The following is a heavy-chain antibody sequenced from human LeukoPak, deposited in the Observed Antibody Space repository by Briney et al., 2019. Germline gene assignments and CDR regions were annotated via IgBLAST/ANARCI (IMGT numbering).Heavy chain of an antibody. D-gene: IGHD6-6*01. V-gene: IGHV4-61*02. Sequence: SETLSLTCTVSGGSISSGSYYWSWIRQPAGTGLEWIGRIYTSGSTNYNPSLKSRVTISVDTSKNQFSLKLSSVTAADTAVYYCARAIAARPSWFDPWGQGTLVTVSS. CDR1: GGSISSGSYY. CDR3: ARAIAARPSWFDP. J-gene: IGHJ5*02. CDR2: IYTSGST.